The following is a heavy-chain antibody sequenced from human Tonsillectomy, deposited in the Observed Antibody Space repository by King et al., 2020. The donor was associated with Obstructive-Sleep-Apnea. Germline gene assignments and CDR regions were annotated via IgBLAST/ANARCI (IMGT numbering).Heavy chain of an antibody. D-gene: IGHD3-3*01. CDR2: LYYGGNS. CDR1: GGSISSSSYY. CDR3: AILDFWSAYSSYYFDY. Sequence: QLQESGPGLVKPSETLSLTCTVSGGSISSSSYYWGWIHQPPGKGLEWIGSLYYGGNSFYNPPLKSRVTISVDTSKNQFSLILNSVTAADTAVYYCAILDFWSAYSSYYFDYWGQGTLVTVSS. V-gene: IGHV4-39*07. J-gene: IGHJ4*02.